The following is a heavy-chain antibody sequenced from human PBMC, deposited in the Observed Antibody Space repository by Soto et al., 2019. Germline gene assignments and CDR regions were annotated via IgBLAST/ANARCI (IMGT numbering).Heavy chain of an antibody. CDR3: ARCTTSGDDYFDC. CDR1: GDSLSRSFYH. CDR2: IFYSGST. J-gene: IGHJ4*02. D-gene: IGHD5-12*01. Sequence: QLHLQESGPGLVKPSETLSLTCTVSGDSLSRSFYHWGWIRLPPGRVLEWIASIFYSGSTYYNPSLKSRATISVDTSKNQFSLKLTSVTAADTALYYCARCTTSGDDYFDCWGQGTLVTVSS. V-gene: IGHV4-39*01.